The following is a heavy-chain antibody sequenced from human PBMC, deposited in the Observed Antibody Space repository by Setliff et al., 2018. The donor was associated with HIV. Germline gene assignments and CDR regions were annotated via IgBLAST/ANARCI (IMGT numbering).Heavy chain of an antibody. V-gene: IGHV1-69*10. CDR1: GGSFSSYG. J-gene: IGHJ4*02. CDR2: IIPILGIT. D-gene: IGHD3-9*01. Sequence: SVKVSCKASGGSFSSYGISWVRQAPGQGPEWMGGIIPILGITNYAQKFQGRVTISADKSTSTVSMELSSLRSGDTAVYHCARSSYDILTGYYKALEYWGQGTLVTVSS. CDR3: ARSSYDILTGYYKALEY.